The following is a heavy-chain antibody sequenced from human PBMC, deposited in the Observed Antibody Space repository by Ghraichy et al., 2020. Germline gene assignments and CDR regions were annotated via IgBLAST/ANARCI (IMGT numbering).Heavy chain of an antibody. D-gene: IGHD3-10*01. CDR2: NYYSGNT. V-gene: IGHV4-30-2*01. J-gene: IGHJ5*02. Sequence: SETLSLTCVVSGGSISSGGFSWNWIRQPPGKGLEWIGYNYYSGNTYYNPALKSRVTISVDRSKNQFSLKLRSPTAADTAVYSCVKSGASGSYKWFDPWGQGTLVTVAS. CDR3: VKSGASGSYKWFDP. CDR1: GGSISSGGFS.